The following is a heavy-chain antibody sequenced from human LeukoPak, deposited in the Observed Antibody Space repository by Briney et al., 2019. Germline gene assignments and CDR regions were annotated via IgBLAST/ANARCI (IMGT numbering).Heavy chain of an antibody. Sequence: SETLSLTCTMSGGSISSNSYYWGWIRQPPGKGLEWIGSIYYSGSTYYNPSLKSRVTIPVDTSKNQFSLKLSSVTAADTAVYYCASYDILTGYFDYWGQGTLGTVSS. J-gene: IGHJ4*02. CDR1: GGSISSNSYY. D-gene: IGHD3-9*01. V-gene: IGHV4-39*01. CDR2: IYYSGST. CDR3: ASYDILTGYFDY.